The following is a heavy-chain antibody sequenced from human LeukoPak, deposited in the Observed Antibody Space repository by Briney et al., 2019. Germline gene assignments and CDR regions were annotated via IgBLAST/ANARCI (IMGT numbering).Heavy chain of an antibody. CDR1: GFTFSSYG. Sequence: PGGSLRLSCAASGFTFSSYGMHWVRQVPGKGLEWVAFIRYDGSNKYYADSVKGRFTISRDNSKNTLYLQMNSLRAEDTAVYYCAKKPPYCGGDCYSNYFDYWGQGTLVTVSS. J-gene: IGHJ4*02. CDR2: IRYDGSNK. D-gene: IGHD2-21*01. V-gene: IGHV3-30*02. CDR3: AKKPPYCGGDCYSNYFDY.